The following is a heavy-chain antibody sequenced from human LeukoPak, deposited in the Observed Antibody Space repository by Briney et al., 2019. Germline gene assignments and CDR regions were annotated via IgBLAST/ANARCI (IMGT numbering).Heavy chain of an antibody. CDR3: ARGASDYGDYSPPNY. CDR2: LIPIFGTA. J-gene: IGHJ4*02. Sequence: SVTVSCKASVCTFSSNAISWVRQVPGQGLEWMGGLIPIFGTANYAQKFQGRVTITADESTSTAYMELSSLRSEDTAVYYCARGASDYGDYSPPNYWGQGTLVTVSS. D-gene: IGHD4-17*01. V-gene: IGHV1-69*13. CDR1: VCTFSSNA.